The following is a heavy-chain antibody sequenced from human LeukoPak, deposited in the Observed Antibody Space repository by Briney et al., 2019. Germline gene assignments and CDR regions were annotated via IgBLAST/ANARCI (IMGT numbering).Heavy chain of an antibody. D-gene: IGHD2-2*02. J-gene: IGHJ5*02. CDR2: IYGGGST. CDR1: GFTVSNNY. V-gene: IGHV3-53*05. CDR3: ARVPNCSSTSCYKTFDP. Sequence: GGSLRLSCAASGFTVSNNYMSWVRQAPGKGLEWVSIIYGGGSTYYAGSVKGRFTISRDNSKNALYLQMNSLRAEDTAVYYCARVPNCSSTSCYKTFDPWGQGTLVTVSS.